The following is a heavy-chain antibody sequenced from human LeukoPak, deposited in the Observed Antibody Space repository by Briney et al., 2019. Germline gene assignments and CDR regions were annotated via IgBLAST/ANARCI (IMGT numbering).Heavy chain of an antibody. CDR3: ARRIGYCSGGSCPDAFDI. D-gene: IGHD2-15*01. CDR1: GGPFSGYY. Sequence: SETLSLTCAVYGGPFSGYYWSWIRQPPGKGLEWIGEINHSGTTNYNPSLKSRVTISVDTSKNQFSLKLSSVTAADTAVYYCARRIGYCSGGSCPDAFDIWGQGTMVTVSS. CDR2: INHSGTT. V-gene: IGHV4-34*01. J-gene: IGHJ3*02.